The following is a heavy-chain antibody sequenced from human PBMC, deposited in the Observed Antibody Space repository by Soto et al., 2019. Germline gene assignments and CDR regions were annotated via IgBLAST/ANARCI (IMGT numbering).Heavy chain of an antibody. V-gene: IGHV1-18*01. J-gene: IGHJ4*02. D-gene: IGHD6-19*01. CDR1: GYTFISYG. CDR3: ARDPVAGTYFDY. Sequence: QVQLVQSGAEVKKPGASVKVSCKASGYTFISYGISWVRQAPGQGLEWMGWINAFNGNTNYAQELPGRVTMTRDTSTSTAYMELRSLRSDAPAVSYCARDPVAGTYFDYWGQGTLVTVSS. CDR2: INAFNGNT.